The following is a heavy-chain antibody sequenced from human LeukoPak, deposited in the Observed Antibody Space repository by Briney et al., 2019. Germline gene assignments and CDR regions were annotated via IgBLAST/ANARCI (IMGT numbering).Heavy chain of an antibody. V-gene: IGHV1-2*02. CDR1: GYTFTSYY. J-gene: IGHJ4*02. Sequence: ASVKVSCKASGYTFTSYYMHWVRQAPGQGLEWMGWINPNSGGTNYAQKFQGRVTMTRDTSISTAYMELSRLRSDDTAVYYCAREVEMATYYFDYWGQGTLVTVSS. CDR3: AREVEMATYYFDY. D-gene: IGHD5-24*01. CDR2: INPNSGGT.